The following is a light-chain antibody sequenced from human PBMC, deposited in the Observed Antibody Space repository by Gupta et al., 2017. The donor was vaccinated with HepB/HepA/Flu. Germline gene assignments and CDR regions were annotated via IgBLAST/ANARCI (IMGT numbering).Light chain of an antibody. V-gene: IGKV6-21*01. Sequence: VLTQSPDFQPVSPEGKVTITCRASQSVGTDLHWYRQKPGQSPMLLIKFASQSLSGVPPRIIGSGSGTYFTLTISSPRAEDAATYYCHQSDVLPLTFGGGTKVEIK. CDR3: HQSDVLPLT. CDR2: FAS. CDR1: QSVGTD. J-gene: IGKJ4*01.